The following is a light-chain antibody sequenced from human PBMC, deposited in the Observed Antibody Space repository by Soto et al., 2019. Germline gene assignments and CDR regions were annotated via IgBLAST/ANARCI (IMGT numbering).Light chain of an antibody. J-gene: IGLJ1*01. CDR2: EGT. CDR1: SSDVGIYNL. Sequence: QSVLTQPASVSGSPGQSFTISCTGTSSDVGIYNLVSWYQQRPDKAPKLVIYEGTKRPSGVSNRFSGSKSGNTASLTISGLQADDEADYYCCSYAGSITFVFGTGTNSPS. CDR3: CSYAGSITFV. V-gene: IGLV2-23*01.